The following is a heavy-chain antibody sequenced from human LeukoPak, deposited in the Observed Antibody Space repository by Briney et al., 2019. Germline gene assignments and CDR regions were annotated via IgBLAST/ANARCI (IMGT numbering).Heavy chain of an antibody. CDR1: GFTFSSYE. D-gene: IGHD3-10*01. CDR2: ISSSGSTI. J-gene: IGHJ6*02. CDR3: ARDLLWFGTYYYYGMDV. V-gene: IGHV3-48*03. Sequence: GGSLRLSCAASGFTFSSYEMNWVRQAPGKGLEWVSYISSSGSTIYYADSVKGRFTISRDNAKSSLYLQMNSLRAEDTAVYYCARDLLWFGTYYYYGMDVWGQGTTVTVSS.